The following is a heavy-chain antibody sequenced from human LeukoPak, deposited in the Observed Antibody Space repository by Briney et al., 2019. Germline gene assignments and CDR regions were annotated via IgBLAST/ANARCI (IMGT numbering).Heavy chain of an antibody. V-gene: IGHV3-9*01. D-gene: IGHD2-21*02. Sequence: GGSLRLSCAASGFTFDDYAMHWVRQAPGKGLEWVSGISWNSGSIGYADSVKGRFTISRDNAKNSLYLQMNSLRAEDTALYYCAKAPSTYCGGDCYSGWGQGTLVTVSS. CDR1: GFTFDDYA. J-gene: IGHJ4*02. CDR2: ISWNSGSI. CDR3: AKAPSTYCGGDCYSG.